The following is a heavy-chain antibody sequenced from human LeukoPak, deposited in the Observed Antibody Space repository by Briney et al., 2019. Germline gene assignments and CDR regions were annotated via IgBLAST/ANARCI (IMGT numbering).Heavy chain of an antibody. CDR2: INHSGST. CDR3: ARHGIPFEY. V-gene: IGHV4-34*01. J-gene: IGHJ4*02. Sequence: ASETLSLTCTVSGGSISSYYWSWIRQPPGKGLEWIGEINHSGSTNYNPSLKSRVTISVDTSKNQFSLKLSSVTAADTAVYYCARHGIPFEYWGQGTLVTVSS. D-gene: IGHD5-18*01. CDR1: GGSISSYY.